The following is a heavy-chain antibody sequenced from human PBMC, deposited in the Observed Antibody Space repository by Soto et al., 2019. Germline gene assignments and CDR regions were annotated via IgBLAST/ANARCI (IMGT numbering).Heavy chain of an antibody. J-gene: IGHJ4*02. D-gene: IGHD5-12*01. CDR1: GFTFSNAW. CDR2: IKSKTDGGTT. Sequence: EVQLVESGGGLVKPGGSLRLSCAASGFTFSNAWMSWVRQAPGKGLEWVGRIKSKTDGGTTDYAAPVKGRFTISRDDSKNTLYLQIDSLKTEDTAVYYCTTSSYDYTFDYWGQGTLVTVSS. CDR3: TTSSYDYTFDY. V-gene: IGHV3-15*01.